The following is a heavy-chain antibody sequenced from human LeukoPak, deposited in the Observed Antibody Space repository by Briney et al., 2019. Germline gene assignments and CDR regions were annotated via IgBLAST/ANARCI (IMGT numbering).Heavy chain of an antibody. D-gene: IGHD3-10*01. J-gene: IGHJ6*03. V-gene: IGHV1-8*03. CDR3: ARGTLWFGELSYYYYYMDV. CDR2: MNPNSGNT. Sequence: ASVKVSCKASGYTFTSYDINWVRQATGQGLEWMGWMNPNSGNTGYAQKFQGRVTITRNTSISTAYMELSSLRSEDTAVYYCARGTLWFGELSYYYYYMDVWGKGTTVTVS. CDR1: GYTFTSYD.